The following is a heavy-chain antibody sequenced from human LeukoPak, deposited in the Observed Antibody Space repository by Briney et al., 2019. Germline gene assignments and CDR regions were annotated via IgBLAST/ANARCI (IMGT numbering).Heavy chain of an antibody. D-gene: IGHD6-13*01. CDR3: ARGDSSSWYSDY. CDR1: GGSISSYY. V-gene: IGHV4-4*07. CDR2: IYTSGST. Sequence: SETLSLTCTVSGGSISSYYWSWIRQPAGKGLKWIGRIYTSGSTNYNPSLKSRVTISVDKSKNQFSLKLSSVTAADTAVYYCARGDSSSWYSDYWGQGTLVTVSS. J-gene: IGHJ4*02.